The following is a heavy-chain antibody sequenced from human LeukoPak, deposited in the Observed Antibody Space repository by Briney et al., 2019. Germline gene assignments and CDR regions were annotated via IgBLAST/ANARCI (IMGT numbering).Heavy chain of an antibody. CDR2: ISYDGSNK. CDR1: GFTFSSYG. CDR3: AKEGCSGGSCSAFDY. Sequence: GGSLRLSCAASGFTFSSYGMHWVRQAPGKGLEWVAVISYDGSNKYYADSVKGRFTISRDNSKNTLYLQMKSLRAEDTAVYYCAKEGCSGGSCSAFDYWGQGTLVTVSS. V-gene: IGHV3-30*18. J-gene: IGHJ4*02. D-gene: IGHD2-15*01.